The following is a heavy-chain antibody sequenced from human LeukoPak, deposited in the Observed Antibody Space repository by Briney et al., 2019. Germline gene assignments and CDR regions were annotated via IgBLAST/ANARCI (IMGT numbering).Heavy chain of an antibody. CDR2: ISYDGSNK. CDR1: GFTFSSYA. CDR3: ARDERSIHYWAGAFDI. D-gene: IGHD2-8*02. J-gene: IGHJ3*02. Sequence: GGSLRLSCAASGFTFSSYAMHWVRQAPGKGLEWVAVISYDGSNKYYADSVKGRFTISRDNSKNTLYLQMNSLRAEDTAVYYCARDERSIHYWAGAFDIWGQGTMVTVSS. V-gene: IGHV3-30-3*01.